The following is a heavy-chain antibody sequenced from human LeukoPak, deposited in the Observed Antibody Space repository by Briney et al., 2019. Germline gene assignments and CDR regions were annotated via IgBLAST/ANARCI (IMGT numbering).Heavy chain of an antibody. V-gene: IGHV3-48*02. CDR2: ISSSSSST. CDR1: GFTFSSYS. J-gene: IGHJ4*02. CDR3: AKEAGCGLDY. D-gene: IGHD2-21*01. Sequence: GGSLRLPCAASGFTFSSYSMNWVRQAPGKGLEWVSYISSSSSSTYYADSVKGRFTISRDNAKNSLYLQMNSLRDEDTAVYYCAKEAGCGLDYWGQGTLVTVSS.